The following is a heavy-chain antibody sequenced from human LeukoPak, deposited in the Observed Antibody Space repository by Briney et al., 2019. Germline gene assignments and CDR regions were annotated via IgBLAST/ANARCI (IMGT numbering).Heavy chain of an antibody. CDR3: ARPRDKNYFDY. CDR2: IYYSGST. Sequence: PSETLSLTCTVSGGSISSSSYYWGWIRQPPGQGLEWIGSIYYSGSTYYNPSLKSRVTISVDSSKNQFSLKLSSVTAADTAVYYCARPRDKNYFDYWGQGTLVTVSS. J-gene: IGHJ4*02. D-gene: IGHD2-15*01. CDR1: GGSISSSSYY. V-gene: IGHV4-39*01.